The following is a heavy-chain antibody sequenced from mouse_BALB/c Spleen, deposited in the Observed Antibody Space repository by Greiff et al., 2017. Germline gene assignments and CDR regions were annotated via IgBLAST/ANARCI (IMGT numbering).Heavy chain of an antibody. CDR3: AYRYDKFAY. CDR2: IDPENGNT. V-gene: IGHV14-1*02. Sequence: EVQLQQSGAELVRPGALVKLSCKASGFNIKDYYMHWVKQRPEQGLEWIGWIDPENGNTIYDPKFQGKASITADTSSNTAYLQLSSLTSEDTAVYYCAYRYDKFAYWGQGTLVTVSA. CDR1: GFNIKDYY. J-gene: IGHJ3*01. D-gene: IGHD2-14*01.